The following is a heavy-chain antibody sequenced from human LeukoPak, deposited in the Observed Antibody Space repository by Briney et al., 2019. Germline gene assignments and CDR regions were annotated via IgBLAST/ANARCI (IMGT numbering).Heavy chain of an antibody. CDR3: ARPRREVAALDY. CDR1: GGSISSYY. V-gene: IGHV4-59*01. CDR2: IYSSGST. Sequence: PSETLSLTCTVSGGSISSYYWTWIRQPPGKGLEWIGYIYSSGSTNYNPSLKSRVTISVDTSKNQFSLKLSSVTAADTAVYYCARPRREVAALDYWGQGTLVTVSS. J-gene: IGHJ4*02. D-gene: IGHD6-6*01.